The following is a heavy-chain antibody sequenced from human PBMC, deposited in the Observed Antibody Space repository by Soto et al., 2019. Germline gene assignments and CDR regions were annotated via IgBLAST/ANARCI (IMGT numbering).Heavy chain of an antibody. CDR2: ISGSGDTT. D-gene: IGHD6-13*01. CDR1: GFSFTSYA. J-gene: IGHJ3*02. V-gene: IGHV3-23*01. CDR3: AKDTKPPGTPRGAFDI. Sequence: EVQLLESGGGLEQQGGSLRLSCEASGFSFTSYAMTWVRQAPGRGLEWVSVISGSGDTTYYADSVRGRFSISRDNSKNTMYLQMNSLRAEDTAVYYCAKDTKPPGTPRGAFDIWGQGTIVTVYS.